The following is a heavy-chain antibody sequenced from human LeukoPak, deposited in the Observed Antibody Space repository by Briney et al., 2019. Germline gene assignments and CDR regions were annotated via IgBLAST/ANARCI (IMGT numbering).Heavy chain of an antibody. V-gene: IGHV1-18*01. J-gene: IGHJ4*02. CDR1: GFTFTRYG. Sequence: GGSVTVSCKASGFTFTRYGMTWVRQAPGQGLEWMGWISAYNGDTNYAQRLQGRVTMTRHTSTSTVYMELRSLSSDDTAVYYCARDPTNTSGRYAHFDYWGQGTLVTVSS. CDR3: ARDPTNTSGRYAHFDY. CDR2: ISAYNGDT. D-gene: IGHD6-19*01.